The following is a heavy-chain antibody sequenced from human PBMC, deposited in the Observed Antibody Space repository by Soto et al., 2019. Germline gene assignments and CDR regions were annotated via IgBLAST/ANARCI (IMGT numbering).Heavy chain of an antibody. V-gene: IGHV1-46*03. Sequence: QVQLVQSGAEVMQPGASVKVSCKASGYTFTSYYIQWVRQAPGQGLEWMGIINPSGGSTNYAQKFKGRVNMTRDTSTSTDYMELSSLRSEDTTIYYCSRGYPPRDQLGNLPGAFWGQGTLVTVSS. CDR2: INPSGGST. CDR1: GYTFTSYY. J-gene: IGHJ4*02. D-gene: IGHD1-1*01. CDR3: SRGYPPRDQLGNLPGAF.